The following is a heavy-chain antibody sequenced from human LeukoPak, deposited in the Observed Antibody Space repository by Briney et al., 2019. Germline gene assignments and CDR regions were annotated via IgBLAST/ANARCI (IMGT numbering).Heavy chain of an antibody. CDR2: ISAYNGNT. CDR1: GYTVTSYG. D-gene: IGHD5-18*01. Sequence: ASVKLSCKASGYTVTSYGISWVRQAPGQGLEWMGWISAYNGNTNYAQKLQGRVTMTTDTSTSTAYMELRSLRSDDTAVYYCARELPPRGIHYGMDVWGQGTTVTVSS. CDR3: ARELPPRGIHYGMDV. J-gene: IGHJ6*02. V-gene: IGHV1-18*01.